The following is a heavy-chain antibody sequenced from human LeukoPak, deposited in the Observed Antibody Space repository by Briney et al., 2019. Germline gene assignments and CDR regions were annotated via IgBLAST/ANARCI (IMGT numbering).Heavy chain of an antibody. V-gene: IGHV5-51*01. CDR3: ARQLEGGRFDF. CDR1: GYSFTNYW. Sequence: GESRKISCKGSGYSFTNYWIGWVRQMPGKGLEWMGIIYPGDSESRYSPSFQGQVTFSADKSISTAYLQWSSLKASDTAMYYCARQLEGGRFDFWGQRTLHTVSS. CDR2: IYPGDSES. J-gene: IGHJ4*02. D-gene: IGHD2-15*01.